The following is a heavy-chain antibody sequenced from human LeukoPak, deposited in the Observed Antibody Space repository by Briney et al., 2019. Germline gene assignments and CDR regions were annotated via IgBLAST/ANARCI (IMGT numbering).Heavy chain of an antibody. CDR3: AREGVDFDS. Sequence: GLEWMGLINPKSGVSNSAHKFQGRVTMTRDTSIHTAYMELIRLTSDDTAVYYCAREGVDFDSWGQGTMVTVSS. CDR2: INPKSGVS. J-gene: IGHJ3*01. V-gene: IGHV1-2*07.